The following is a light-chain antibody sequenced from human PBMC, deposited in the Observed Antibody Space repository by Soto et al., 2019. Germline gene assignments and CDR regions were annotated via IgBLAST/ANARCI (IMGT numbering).Light chain of an antibody. CDR3: MQGTQSHWT. CDR2: KVS. J-gene: IGKJ1*01. CDR1: QSLVHSDGNTY. Sequence: DIVMTQTPLSSPVTLGQAASISCRSSQSLVHSDGNTYLSWFHQRPGQPPRLLIYKVSDRFSGVPEWFSGSGAGTDFTLTISMVEAEDVGVYYCMQGTQSHWTFGQGTKVEIK. V-gene: IGKV2-24*01.